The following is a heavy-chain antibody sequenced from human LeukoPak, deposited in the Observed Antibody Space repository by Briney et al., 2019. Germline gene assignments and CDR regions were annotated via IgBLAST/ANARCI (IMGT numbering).Heavy chain of an antibody. CDR1: GFTVSRNY. Sequence: PGGSLRLSCAASGFTVSRNYMSWVRQAPGKGLEWVSVIYSGGSTYYADSVKGRFTISRDNSKNTLYLQMNSLRAEDTAVYYCARGMSSSWYEPTWYFDYSGQGTLVTVSS. J-gene: IGHJ4*02. CDR2: IYSGGST. D-gene: IGHD6-13*01. V-gene: IGHV3-53*01. CDR3: ARGMSSSWYEPTWYFDY.